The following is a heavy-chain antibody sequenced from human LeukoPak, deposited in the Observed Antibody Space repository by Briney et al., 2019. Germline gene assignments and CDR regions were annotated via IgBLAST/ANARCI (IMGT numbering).Heavy chain of an antibody. V-gene: IGHV3-23*01. CDR3: ASHLGVAASENIDY. CDR2: ISGSGGST. Sequence: GGSLRLSCAASGFTFSSYAMSWVRQAPGKGLEWVSAISGSGGSTYYADSVKGRFTISRDNPKNTLYLQMNSLRAEDTAVYYCASHLGVAASENIDYWGQGTLVTVSS. CDR1: GFTFSSYA. J-gene: IGHJ4*02. D-gene: IGHD6-19*01.